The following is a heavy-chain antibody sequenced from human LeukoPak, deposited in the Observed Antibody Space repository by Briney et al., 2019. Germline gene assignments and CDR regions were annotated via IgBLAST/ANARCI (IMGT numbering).Heavy chain of an antibody. CDR3: XXXGKGYCSXXXXXXXXXX. V-gene: IGHV3-23*01. Sequence: GGSLRLSCAASGFTFSSYAMSWVRQAPGKGLEWVSAISGSGGSTYYADSVKGRFTISRDNSKNTLYLQMNSLIAEDTAVYYCXXXGKGYCSXXXXXXXXXXWGQGTXXTVS. J-gene: IGHJ5*02. CDR2: ISGSGGST. CDR1: GFTFSSYA. D-gene: IGHD2-2*01.